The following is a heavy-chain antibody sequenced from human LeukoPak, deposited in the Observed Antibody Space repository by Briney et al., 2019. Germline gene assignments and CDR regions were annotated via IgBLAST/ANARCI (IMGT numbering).Heavy chain of an antibody. V-gene: IGHV3-48*01. Sequence: GGSLRLSCAASGFTFSSYSMNWVRQAPGKGLEWVSYISSLSGTIYYADSVKGRFIISRDNAQNSLFLQMNSLRAEDTAVYYCAKGGIAVASTSYYYYMDVWGKGTTVTSSS. CDR2: ISSLSGTI. J-gene: IGHJ6*03. CDR1: GFTFSSYS. CDR3: AKGGIAVASTSYYYYMDV. D-gene: IGHD6-19*01.